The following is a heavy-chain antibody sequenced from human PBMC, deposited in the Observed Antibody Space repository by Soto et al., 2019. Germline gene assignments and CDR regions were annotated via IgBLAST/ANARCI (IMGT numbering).Heavy chain of an antibody. J-gene: IGHJ5*02. CDR1: CYSISSGYY. Sequence: SETLSLTCAVSCYSISSGYYWGWIRQTPGKGLEWIASIYHSGSTYYNPSLKSRVTISVDTSKNQFSLKLTSVTAADTAVYYCARGAATVTPGWFDPWGQGIMVTVSS. V-gene: IGHV4-38-2*01. CDR2: IYHSGST. D-gene: IGHD4-17*01. CDR3: ARGAATVTPGWFDP.